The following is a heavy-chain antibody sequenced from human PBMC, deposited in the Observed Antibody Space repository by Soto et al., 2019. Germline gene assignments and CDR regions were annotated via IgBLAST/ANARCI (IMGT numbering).Heavy chain of an antibody. J-gene: IGHJ5*02. Sequence: QVQLVESGGGVVQPGRSVRLSCAASGFTFSSYGMNWVRQTPGKGLEWVAAIWYDGSKKYYADSVKGRFTISRDNSKNMLYVQMNSLRAEDTAVYYCARETDTSGHFSWLDPWGQGTLLTVSS. CDR3: ARETDTSGHFSWLDP. V-gene: IGHV3-33*01. CDR2: IWYDGSKK. CDR1: GFTFSSYG. D-gene: IGHD5-12*01.